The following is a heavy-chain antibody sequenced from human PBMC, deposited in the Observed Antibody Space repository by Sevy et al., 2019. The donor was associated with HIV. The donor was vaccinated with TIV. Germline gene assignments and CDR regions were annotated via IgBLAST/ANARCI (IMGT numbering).Heavy chain of an antibody. CDR3: AREGCTRPHDY. CDR2: LSFGCGKI. V-gene: IGHV3-23*01. J-gene: IGHJ4*02. CDR1: GFTFYDYS. Sequence: GGSLRLSCAASGFTFYDYSMSWIRQAPGKGLEWVATLSFGCGKINYADSVKGRFTISRDKSKNSFYLQMDNLRVEDTALYYWAREGCTRPHDYWGQGTRVTVSS. D-gene: IGHD2-8*01.